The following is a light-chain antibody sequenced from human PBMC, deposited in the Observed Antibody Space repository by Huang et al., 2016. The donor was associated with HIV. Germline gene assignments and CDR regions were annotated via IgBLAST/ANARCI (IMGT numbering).Light chain of an antibody. CDR3: QQLNNYPAT. CDR1: QGISTH. J-gene: IGKJ4*01. V-gene: IGKV1-9*01. CDR2: AAS. Sequence: IQLTQSPSSLSASVGDRVTITCRASQGISTHLAWYQQKPGKAPRLLIYAASTLQSGVPSRFSGRGSGTDFTLIISSLQPEDFATYYCQQLNNYPATFGGGTKVEIK.